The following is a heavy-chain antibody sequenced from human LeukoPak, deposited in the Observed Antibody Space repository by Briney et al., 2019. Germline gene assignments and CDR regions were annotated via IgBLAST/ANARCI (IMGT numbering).Heavy chain of an antibody. D-gene: IGHD1-26*01. CDR3: AKRQSSVGALTEVFDY. J-gene: IGHJ4*02. CDR1: GFTFSSYA. Sequence: GGSLRLSCAASGFTFSSYAMSWVRQAPGKGLEWVSAISGSGGSTYYADSVKGRFTISRDNSKNTLYLQMNSLRAEDTAVYYCAKRQSSVGALTEVFDYWGQGTLVTVSS. CDR2: ISGSGGST. V-gene: IGHV3-23*01.